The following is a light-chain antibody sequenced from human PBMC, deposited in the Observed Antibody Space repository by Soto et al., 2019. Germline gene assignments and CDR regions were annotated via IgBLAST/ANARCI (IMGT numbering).Light chain of an antibody. CDR3: QQYNDRPPIT. CDR2: GAS. V-gene: IGKV3-15*01. Sequence: EIVMTQSPATLSVSPGERATLSCRASQSVSSNLAWYQQKPGQAPRLLIYGASTRATGIPARFSGSGSGSEFTLTISGPQSEDFAVYYCQQYNDRPPITFGQGTRLEIK. J-gene: IGKJ5*01. CDR1: QSVSSN.